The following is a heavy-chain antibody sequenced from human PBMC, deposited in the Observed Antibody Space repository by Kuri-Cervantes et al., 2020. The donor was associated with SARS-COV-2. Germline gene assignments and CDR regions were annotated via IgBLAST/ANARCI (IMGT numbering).Heavy chain of an antibody. D-gene: IGHD2-2*01. Sequence: GGSLRLSCAASGFSFTNFGIHWVRQAPGKGLEWVAFIRHDGSNKYYRDSVKGRFTISRDNSKNTLYLQMNSLRAEDTAVYYCAREGAISGAFNIWGQGTMVTVSS. CDR1: GFSFTNFG. CDR2: IRHDGSNK. J-gene: IGHJ3*02. V-gene: IGHV3-30*02. CDR3: AREGAISGAFNI.